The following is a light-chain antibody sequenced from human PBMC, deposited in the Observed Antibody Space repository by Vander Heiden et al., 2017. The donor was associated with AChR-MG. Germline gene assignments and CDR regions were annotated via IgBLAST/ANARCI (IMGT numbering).Light chain of an antibody. J-gene: IGKJ1*01. CDR2: DAS. Sequence: IVLTPSPAPLSLSPGERATLSCRASQSVSSYLAWYQQKPGQAPRLLIYDASNRATGIPARFSGSGSGTDFTLTISSLEPEDFAVYYCQQRSNWPRTFGQGTKVEIK. V-gene: IGKV3-11*01. CDR3: QQRSNWPRT. CDR1: QSVSSY.